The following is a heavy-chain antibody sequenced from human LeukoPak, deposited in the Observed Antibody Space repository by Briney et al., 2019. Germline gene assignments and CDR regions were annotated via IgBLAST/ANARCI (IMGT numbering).Heavy chain of an antibody. V-gene: IGHV3-23*01. Sequence: GGSLRLSCAASGFTFSSYAMHWVRQAPGKGLEWVSCIRGSGTSTYYADSVKGRFTISRDNSKNTLYLQMNSLRAEDTAVYYCAKVTYGSGTYGAFDYWGQGTLVTVSS. D-gene: IGHD3-10*01. CDR2: IRGSGTST. J-gene: IGHJ4*02. CDR3: AKVTYGSGTYGAFDY. CDR1: GFTFSSYA.